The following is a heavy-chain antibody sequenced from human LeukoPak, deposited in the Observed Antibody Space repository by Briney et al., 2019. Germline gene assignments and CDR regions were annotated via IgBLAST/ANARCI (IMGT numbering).Heavy chain of an antibody. D-gene: IGHD5-24*01. CDR1: GGSISSGEYY. V-gene: IGHV4-31*03. J-gene: IGHJ4*02. CDR3: ARVEAATTNPRFGY. CDR2: IYYSGST. Sequence: SQTLSLTCSVSGGSISSGEYYWGWIRQHPGKGLEWIGYIYYSGSTYYNPSLRSRVTISVDTSKNQFSLKLSSVTAADTAVYYCARVEAATTNPRFGYWGQGALVTVSS.